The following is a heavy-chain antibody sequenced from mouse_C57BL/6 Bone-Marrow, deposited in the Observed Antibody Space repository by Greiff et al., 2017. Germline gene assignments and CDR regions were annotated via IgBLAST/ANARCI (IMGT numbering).Heavy chain of an antibody. CDR2: ISSGGSYT. Sequence: EVKLVESGGDLVKPGGSLKLSCAASGFTFSSYGMSWVSQTPDKRLEWVATISSGGSYTYYPDSVKGRFTISRDNAKNTLYLQMSSLKSEDTAMYYCAKPWFAYWGQGTLVTVSA. CDR3: AKPWFAY. V-gene: IGHV5-6*01. CDR1: GFTFSSYG. J-gene: IGHJ3*01.